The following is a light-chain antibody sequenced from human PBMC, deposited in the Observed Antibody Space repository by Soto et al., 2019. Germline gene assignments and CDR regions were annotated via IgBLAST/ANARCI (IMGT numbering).Light chain of an antibody. CDR2: VSN. J-gene: IGLJ3*02. CDR1: RSNIGSNS. Sequence: QSVLTQSPSASGTPGQRVTMSCSGSRSNIGSNSVSWYQQLPGTVPKLLIYVSNERPLGVPDRFSGSTSGTSASLATSRLQDEEEAHYYCADGDDGLDAGMFGGGTKLTVL. V-gene: IGLV1-44*01. CDR3: ADGDDGLDAGM.